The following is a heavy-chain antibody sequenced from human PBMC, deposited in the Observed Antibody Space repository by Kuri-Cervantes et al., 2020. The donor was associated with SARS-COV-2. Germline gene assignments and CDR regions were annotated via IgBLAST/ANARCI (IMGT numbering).Heavy chain of an antibody. CDR1: GYTFTDYY. CDR3: ATAPAVVAANWFDP. Sequence: ASVKVSCKASGYTFTDYYMHWVRQAPGKGLEWMGGFDPEDGETIYAQKFQGRVTMTEDTSTDTAYMELSSLRSEDTAVYYCATAPAVVAANWFDPWGQGTLVTVSS. V-gene: IGHV1-24*01. J-gene: IGHJ5*02. D-gene: IGHD2-15*01. CDR2: FDPEDGET.